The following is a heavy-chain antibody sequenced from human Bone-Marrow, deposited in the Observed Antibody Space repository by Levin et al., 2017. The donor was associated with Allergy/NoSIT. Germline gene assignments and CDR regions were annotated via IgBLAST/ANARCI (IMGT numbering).Heavy chain of an antibody. CDR1: GFTFSGYA. Sequence: GESLKISCATTGFTFSGYAMYWVRQAPGKGLEWVTIMSYDGSKTYYADSVKGRFTISRDNSKNTLFLQMNSLRAEDTALYYCAKDRGPVAVPSASPDFWGQGTLVTVSS. CDR2: MSYDGSKT. CDR3: AKDRGPVAVPSASPDF. J-gene: IGHJ4*02. V-gene: IGHV3-30*18. D-gene: IGHD2-15*01.